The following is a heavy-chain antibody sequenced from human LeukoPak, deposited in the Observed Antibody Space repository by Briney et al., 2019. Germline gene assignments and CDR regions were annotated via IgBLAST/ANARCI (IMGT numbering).Heavy chain of an antibody. CDR2: ISYDGSNK. D-gene: IGHD3-10*01. CDR1: GYTFTGYY. V-gene: IGHV3-30*18. J-gene: IGHJ4*02. Sequence: SCKASGYTFTGYYMHWVRQAPGKGLEWVAVISYDGSNKYYADSVKGRFTISRDNSKNTLYLQMNSLRAEDTAVYYCAKNRYYGSGSYPLFDYWGQGTLVTVSS. CDR3: AKNRYYGSGSYPLFDY.